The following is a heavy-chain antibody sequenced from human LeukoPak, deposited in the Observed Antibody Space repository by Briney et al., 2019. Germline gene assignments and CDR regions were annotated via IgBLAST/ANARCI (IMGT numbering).Heavy chain of an antibody. CDR3: ATDLWFGSYFPLEY. V-gene: IGHV1-24*01. Sequence: ASVKVSCKVSGYTPTELTMHWVRQAQGKGLERMGGCDPEDGEKIYAQKFQGRVTMTEDTSTDNAYMELSSLRSEDTAVYYCATDLWFGSYFPLEYWGQGTLVPVSS. J-gene: IGHJ4*02. CDR1: GYTPTELT. D-gene: IGHD3-10*01. CDR2: CDPEDGEK.